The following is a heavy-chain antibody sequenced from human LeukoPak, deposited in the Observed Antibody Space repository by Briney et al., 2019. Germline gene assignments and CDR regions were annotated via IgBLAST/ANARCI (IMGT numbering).Heavy chain of an antibody. CDR1: GFTFSSYG. Sequence: PGGSLRLSCAASGFTFSSYGMHWVRQAPGKGLEWAAVISYDGSDKYYRDSVKGRFTISRDNSKNTLYLQMNSLRVEDTAVYYCAKEMTTVVARDFFDYWGQGTLVTVSS. CDR2: ISYDGSDK. D-gene: IGHD4-23*01. V-gene: IGHV3-30*18. CDR3: AKEMTTVVARDFFDY. J-gene: IGHJ4*02.